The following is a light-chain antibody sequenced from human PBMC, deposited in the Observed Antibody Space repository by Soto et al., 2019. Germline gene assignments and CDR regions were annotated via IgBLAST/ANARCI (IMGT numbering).Light chain of an antibody. CDR2: GAS. J-gene: IGKJ5*01. CDR1: QSVSSN. Sequence: EIVMTQSPATLSVSPGERATLSCRASQSVSSNLAWYQQKPGQAPRLLIYGASSRATGIPDRFSGSGSGTDFTLTISRLEPEDFAVYYCQQRSNWRGTFGQGTRLEIK. V-gene: IGKV3D-20*02. CDR3: QQRSNWRGT.